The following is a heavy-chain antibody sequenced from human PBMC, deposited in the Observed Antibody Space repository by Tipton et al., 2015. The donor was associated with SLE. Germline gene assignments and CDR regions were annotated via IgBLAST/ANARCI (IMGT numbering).Heavy chain of an antibody. CDR3: AKDVDISTGDHFMDV. V-gene: IGHV3-53*01. CDR2: ISGNGGGT. J-gene: IGHJ6*03. CDR1: GFTVSGNY. Sequence: QLVQSGGGLIQPGGSLKLSCVASGFTVSGNYMSWVRQAPGRGLEWVSFISGNGGGTFYADSVKGRFTISRDNSKNTLYLQMTSLRAEDTAVYYCAKDVDISTGDHFMDVWGKGTTVTVSS. D-gene: IGHD3-9*01.